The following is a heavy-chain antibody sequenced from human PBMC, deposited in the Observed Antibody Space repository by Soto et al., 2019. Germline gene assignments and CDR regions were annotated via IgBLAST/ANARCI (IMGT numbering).Heavy chain of an antibody. CDR1: GFTFTSSA. Sequence: ASVKVSCKASGFTFTSSAMQWVRQARGQRLEWIGWIVVGSGNTNYAQKFQERVTITRDMSTSTAYMELSSLRSEDTAVYYCARRVYSISVYTTYFDYWGQGTLVTVSS. CDR3: ARRVYSISVYTTYFDY. J-gene: IGHJ4*02. V-gene: IGHV1-58*02. D-gene: IGHD3-22*01. CDR2: IVVGSGNT.